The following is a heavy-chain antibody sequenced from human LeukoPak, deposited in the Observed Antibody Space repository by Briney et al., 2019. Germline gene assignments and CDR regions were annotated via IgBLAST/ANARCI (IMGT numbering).Heavy chain of an antibody. CDR3: ARGVEPLAANTLAY. CDR1: GFTFSSYA. CDR2: ISGSGDST. D-gene: IGHD1-14*01. J-gene: IGHJ4*02. Sequence: GGSLRLSCAASGFTFSSYAMSWVRQAPGKGLEWVSVISGSGDSTYYADSVKGRFTISRDNSKNTLYLEMNSLSPDDTAVYYCARGVEPLAANTLAYWGQGTLVTVSS. V-gene: IGHV3-23*01.